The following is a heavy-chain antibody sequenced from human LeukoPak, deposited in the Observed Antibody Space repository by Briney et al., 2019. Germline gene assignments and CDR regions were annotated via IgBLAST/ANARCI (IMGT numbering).Heavy chain of an antibody. Sequence: GGSLRLSCAASGFTFSDYYMIWIRQAPGKGLEWVGRIRKKANSYTTEYAASVKGRFTISRDDSKNSLYLRMNSLKTEDTALYYCARLGGGTYAFDCWGQGTLVTVPS. J-gene: IGHJ4*02. CDR3: ARLGGGTYAFDC. CDR2: IRKKANSYTT. V-gene: IGHV3-72*01. D-gene: IGHD1-26*01. CDR1: GFTFSDYY.